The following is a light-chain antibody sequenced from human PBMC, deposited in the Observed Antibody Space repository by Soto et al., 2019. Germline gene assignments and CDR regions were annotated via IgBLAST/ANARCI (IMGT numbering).Light chain of an antibody. CDR3: QQRRNWPLT. V-gene: IGKV3-11*01. J-gene: IGKJ4*01. CDR1: QSVSSY. CDR2: DAS. Sequence: EIVLTQSPATLSLSPGERATLSCRASQSVSSYLAWYQRKPGQAPRLLIYDASNRATGIPARFSGSGSGTDFTLTIISLEPEDFAVYYCQQRRNWPLTFGGGTKV.